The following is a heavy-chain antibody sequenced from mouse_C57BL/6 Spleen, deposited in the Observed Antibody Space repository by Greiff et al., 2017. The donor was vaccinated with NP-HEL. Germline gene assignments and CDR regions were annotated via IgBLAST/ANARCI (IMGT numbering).Heavy chain of an antibody. CDR1: GYTFTSYW. D-gene: IGHD2-5*01. Sequence: QVQLKQSGAELVRPGSSVKLSCKASGYTFTSYWMHWVKQRPIQGLEWIGNIDPSDSETHYNQKFKDKATLTVDKSSSTAYMQLSSLTSEDSAVYYCATSTIVTTRDAMDYWGQGTSVTVSS. CDR2: IDPSDSET. CDR3: ATSTIVTTRDAMDY. J-gene: IGHJ4*01. V-gene: IGHV1-52*01.